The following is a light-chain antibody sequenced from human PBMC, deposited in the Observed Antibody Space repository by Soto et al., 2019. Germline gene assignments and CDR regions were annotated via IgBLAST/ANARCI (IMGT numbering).Light chain of an antibody. CDR3: QQYGSSLFP. Sequence: EIVLTQSPGTLSLSPGERATLSCRASQSVSSNYLAWYQQKPGQAPRLLIYGASSRATGIPDRFSGSGSGTDFTLTISRLEPEDVAVYYCQQYGSSLFPFGPGTKVDIK. CDR1: QSVSSNY. V-gene: IGKV3-20*01. CDR2: GAS. J-gene: IGKJ3*01.